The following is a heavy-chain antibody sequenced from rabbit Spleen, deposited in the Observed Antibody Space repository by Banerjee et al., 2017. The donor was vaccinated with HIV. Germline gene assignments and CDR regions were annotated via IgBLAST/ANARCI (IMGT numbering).Heavy chain of an antibody. CDR2: IEIGSSGFT. Sequence: QEQLVESGGDLVKPGASLTLTCTASGVSFSGSSYMCWVRQAPGKGLEWIACIEIGSSGFTYYANWAKGRFTISKTSSTTVTLQVTSLTAADTATYFCARDTSSSFSSYGMDLWGPGTLVTVS. J-gene: IGHJ6*01. CDR3: ARDTSSSFSSYGMDL. D-gene: IGHD1-1*01. V-gene: IGHV1S45*01. CDR1: GVSFSGSSY.